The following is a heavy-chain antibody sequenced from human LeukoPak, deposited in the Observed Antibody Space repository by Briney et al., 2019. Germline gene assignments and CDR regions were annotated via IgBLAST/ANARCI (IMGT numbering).Heavy chain of an antibody. Sequence: ASVKVSCKAPGYTFASYDINWVRQATGQGLEWMGWMRPTSGDTGYAQNFQGRVTMTRDTSINTFYLELSSLTSDDTAVYYCARGITAGVDYWGQGTLVTVSS. J-gene: IGHJ4*02. D-gene: IGHD1-14*01. CDR3: ARGITAGVDY. V-gene: IGHV1-8*01. CDR2: MRPTSGDT. CDR1: GYTFASYD.